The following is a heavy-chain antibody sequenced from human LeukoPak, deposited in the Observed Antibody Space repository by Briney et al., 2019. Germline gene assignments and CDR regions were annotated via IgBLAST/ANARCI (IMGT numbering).Heavy chain of an antibody. V-gene: IGHV1-69*06. D-gene: IGHD2-2*01. CDR2: IIPIFGTA. Sequence: SVKVSCKASGGTFSSYAISWVRQAPGQGLERMGGIIPIFGTANYAQKFQGRVTITADKSTSTAYMELSSLRSEDTAVYYCARWGLLGYCSSTSCYAVDNWFDPWGQGTLVTVSS. CDR1: GGTFSSYA. J-gene: IGHJ5*02. CDR3: ARWGLLGYCSSTSCYAVDNWFDP.